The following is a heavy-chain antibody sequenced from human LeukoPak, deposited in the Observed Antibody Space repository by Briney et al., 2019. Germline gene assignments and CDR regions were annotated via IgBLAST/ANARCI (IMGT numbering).Heavy chain of an antibody. CDR1: GFTFSTHA. Sequence: PGGSLRLSCAASGFTFSTHAMSWVRRAPGKGLEWDSAITGSGFSTYYADSVKGRFTISRDNSKNTVFLQMNSLRAEDTAVYYCAKMRGGNYYEWQFDYWGQGTLVTVSS. J-gene: IGHJ4*02. D-gene: IGHD1-26*01. V-gene: IGHV3-23*01. CDR3: AKMRGGNYYEWQFDY. CDR2: ITGSGFST.